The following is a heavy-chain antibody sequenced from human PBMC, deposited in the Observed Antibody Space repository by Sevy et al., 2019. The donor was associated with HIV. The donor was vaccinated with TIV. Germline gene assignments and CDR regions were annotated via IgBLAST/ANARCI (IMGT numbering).Heavy chain of an antibody. D-gene: IGHD3-10*01. CDR3: ARVDGGDHGMDV. CDR1: GFTFSSYS. CDR2: ISSSSSYI. J-gene: IGHJ6*02. V-gene: IGHV3-21*01. Sequence: GGSLRLSCAASGFTFSSYSMNWVRQAPGKGLEWVSSISSSSSYIYYADSVKGRFTISRDNAKNSLYLQMNSLRAEDTAVYYCARVDGGDHGMDVWGQGTTVTVSS.